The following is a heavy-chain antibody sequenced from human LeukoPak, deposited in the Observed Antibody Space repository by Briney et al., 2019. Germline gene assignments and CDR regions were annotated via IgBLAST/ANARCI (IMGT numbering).Heavy chain of an antibody. V-gene: IGHV3-23*01. Sequence: GGSLRLSCAASGFTFSSYAMSWVRQAPGKGLEWVSAISGSGGSTYHADSVKGRFTISRDNSKNTLYLQMNSLRAEDTAVYYCAKEENCSGGSCYFVYYYYGMDVWGQGTTVTVSS. J-gene: IGHJ6*02. CDR2: ISGSGGST. CDR3: AKEENCSGGSCYFVYYYYGMDV. D-gene: IGHD2-15*01. CDR1: GFTFSSYA.